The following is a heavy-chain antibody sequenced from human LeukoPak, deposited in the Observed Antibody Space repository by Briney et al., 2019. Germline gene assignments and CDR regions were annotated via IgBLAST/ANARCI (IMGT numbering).Heavy chain of an antibody. Sequence: SETLSLTCTVSGGSISSSSYYWTWIRQPPGKGLEWVGYIFYSGSTNYNPSLQSRVTISVDTSKNQFSLKLSSVTAADTAVYYCARVPPGFNDWYATYFDYWGQGILVTVSS. D-gene: IGHD3-9*01. CDR1: GGSISSSSYY. J-gene: IGHJ4*02. CDR2: IFYSGST. CDR3: ARVPPGFNDWYATYFDY. V-gene: IGHV4-61*01.